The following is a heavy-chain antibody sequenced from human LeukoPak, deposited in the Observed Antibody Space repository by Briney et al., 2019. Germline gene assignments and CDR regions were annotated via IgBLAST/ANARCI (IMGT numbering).Heavy chain of an antibody. CDR3: ASTQNYDLHFDY. D-gene: IGHD3-3*01. CDR2: IYHSGST. J-gene: IGHJ4*02. Sequence: SETLSLTCAVYGGSFSGYYWSWIRQPPGKGLEWIGGIYHSGSTYYNPSLKSRVTISVDTSKNQFSLKLSSVTAADTAVYYCASTQNYDLHFDYWGQGTLVTVSS. CDR1: GGSFSGYY. V-gene: IGHV4-34*01.